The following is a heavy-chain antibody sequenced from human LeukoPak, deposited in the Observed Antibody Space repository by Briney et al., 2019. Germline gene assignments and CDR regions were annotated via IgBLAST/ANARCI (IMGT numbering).Heavy chain of an antibody. CDR3: ARVRFRGDNYFDY. Sequence: SVKVSCKASGGTFSSYTISWVRQAPGQGLEWMGRIIPILDIANYAQKFQGRVTITADISTSTAYMELSSLRSEDTAVYYCARVRFRGDNYFDYWGQGTLVTVSS. CDR1: GGTFSSYT. CDR2: IIPILDIA. D-gene: IGHD3-10*01. J-gene: IGHJ4*02. V-gene: IGHV1-69*02.